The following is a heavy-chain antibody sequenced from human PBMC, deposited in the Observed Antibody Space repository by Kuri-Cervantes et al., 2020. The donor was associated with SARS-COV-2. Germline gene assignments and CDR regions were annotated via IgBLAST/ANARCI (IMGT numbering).Heavy chain of an antibody. Sequence: GGSLRLSCAASGFTFSNYAINWVRQGPGKGLEWVSEISGNGDTTFYADSVKGRFTVSRDNPKNTLYLQVSNLRAEDTAVYYCAARRWLGVPIAPVELYIHVWGQGTLVTVSS. CDR1: GFTFSNYA. J-gene: IGHJ1*01. V-gene: IGHV3-23*01. CDR3: AARRWLGVPIAPVELYIHV. CDR2: ISGNGDTT. D-gene: IGHD6-19*01.